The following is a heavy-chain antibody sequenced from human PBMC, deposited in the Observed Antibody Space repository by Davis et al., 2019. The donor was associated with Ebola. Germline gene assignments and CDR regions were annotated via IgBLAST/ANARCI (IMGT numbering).Heavy chain of an antibody. Sequence: GESLKISCAASGFIFNSYWMTWVRQAPGKGLEWVSTISGSGGNIYYADSVKGRFTISRDNFKTTVYLEMNSLRAEDTAVYYCAKTPRYCSGDSCYGGYFDYWGQGTLVTVSS. CDR2: ISGSGGNI. J-gene: IGHJ4*02. D-gene: IGHD2-15*01. V-gene: IGHV3-23*01. CDR1: GFIFNSYW. CDR3: AKTPRYCSGDSCYGGYFDY.